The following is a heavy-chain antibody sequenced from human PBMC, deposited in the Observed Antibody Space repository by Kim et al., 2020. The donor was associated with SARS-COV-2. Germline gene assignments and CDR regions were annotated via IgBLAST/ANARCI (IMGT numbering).Heavy chain of an antibody. V-gene: IGHV4-31*03. CDR1: GGSISSGGYY. CDR3: ARMGVRVALGSPLGMVAGIDY. J-gene: IGHJ4*02. CDR2: IYYSGST. D-gene: IGHD3-10*01. Sequence: SETLSLTCTVSGGSISSGGYYWSWIRQHPGKGLEWIGYIYYSGSTYYIPSLKSRVTISVDTSKNQFSLKLSSVTAADTAVYYCARMGVRVALGSPLGMVAGIDYWGQGTLVTVSS.